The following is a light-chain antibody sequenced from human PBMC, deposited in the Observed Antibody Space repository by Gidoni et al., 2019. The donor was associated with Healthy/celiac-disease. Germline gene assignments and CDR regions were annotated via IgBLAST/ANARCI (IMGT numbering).Light chain of an antibody. Sequence: AIQMTPSPSSLSASVGDRVTITCRASQGIRNDLGWYQQKPGKAPKLLIYAASSLQSGVPSKFSGSGSGTDFTLTISSLQPEDFATYYCLQDYNYPYTFGQGTKLEIK. V-gene: IGKV1-6*01. CDR3: LQDYNYPYT. J-gene: IGKJ2*01. CDR1: QGIRND. CDR2: AAS.